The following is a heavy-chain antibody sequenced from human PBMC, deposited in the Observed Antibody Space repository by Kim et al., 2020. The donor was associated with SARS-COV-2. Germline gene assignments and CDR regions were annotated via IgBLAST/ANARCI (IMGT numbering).Heavy chain of an antibody. CDR1: GYTFTSYD. J-gene: IGHJ6*02. V-gene: IGHV1-8*01. Sequence: ASVKVSCKASGYTFTSYDINWVRQATGQGLEWMGWMNPNSGNTGYAQKFQGRVTMTRNTSISTAYMELSSLRSEDTAVYYCATLYCSSTSCHYYYYGMDVWGQGTTVTVSS. CDR3: ATLYCSSTSCHYYYYGMDV. D-gene: IGHD2-2*01. CDR2: MNPNSGNT.